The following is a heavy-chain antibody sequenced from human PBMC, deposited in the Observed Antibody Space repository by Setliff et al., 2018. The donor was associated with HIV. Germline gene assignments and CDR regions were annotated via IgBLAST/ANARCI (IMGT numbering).Heavy chain of an antibody. J-gene: IGHJ4*02. CDR2: IYYSGTT. CDR1: GDSVSSASYY. V-gene: IGHV4-61*01. CDR3: ARSIYGSGSQPLDY. Sequence: PSETLSLTCTVSGDSVSSASYYWSWIRQPPGKGLEWIGYIYYSGTTKYNPSLESRVTVSVDTSKNQFSLSLSSMTAADTAVYYCARSIYGSGSQPLDYWGQGILVTVSS. D-gene: IGHD3-10*01.